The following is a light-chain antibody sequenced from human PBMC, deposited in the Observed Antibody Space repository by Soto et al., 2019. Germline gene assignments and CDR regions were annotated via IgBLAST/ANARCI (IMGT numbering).Light chain of an antibody. CDR1: QCVSCSY. Sequence: EVGFPQSPGTLPWSRGEGGTRSCRAIQCVSCSYLAWYQQKPGQAPRLLIYGASTRATGIPARFSGSVSGTEFTLTVSSLQSAWFPVDHCKEYKNWRPWMFSQGTKVDIK. J-gene: IGKJ1*01. CDR2: GAS. CDR3: KEYKNWRPWM. V-gene: IGKV3-15*01.